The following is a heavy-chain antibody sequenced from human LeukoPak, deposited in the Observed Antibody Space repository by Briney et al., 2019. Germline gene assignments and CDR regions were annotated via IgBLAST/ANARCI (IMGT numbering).Heavy chain of an antibody. Sequence: TGGSLRLSCAASGFTFGSYSMNRVRQAPGKGLEWVSYIGSSSSTIYYADSVKGRFTISRDNAKNSLYLQMNSLRAEDTAVYYCARDRSGSYYLGWFDPWGQGTLVTVSS. D-gene: IGHD1-26*01. CDR3: ARDRSGSYYLGWFDP. V-gene: IGHV3-48*01. CDR1: GFTFGSYS. J-gene: IGHJ5*02. CDR2: IGSSSSTI.